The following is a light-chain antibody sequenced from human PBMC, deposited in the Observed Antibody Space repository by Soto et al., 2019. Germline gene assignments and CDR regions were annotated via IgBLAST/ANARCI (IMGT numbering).Light chain of an antibody. J-gene: IGLJ3*02. V-gene: IGLV2-23*02. CDR1: SSDVGSYNF. CDR3: CSHAGGVTRV. Sequence: QSALTQPASVSGSPGQSITISCTGTSSDVGSYNFVSWYQQHPGKAPKLMIYEVSKRPSGVSNRFSGSKSGNTASLTISGLQTEDEGDYYYCSHAGGVTRVFGGGTKLTVL. CDR2: EVS.